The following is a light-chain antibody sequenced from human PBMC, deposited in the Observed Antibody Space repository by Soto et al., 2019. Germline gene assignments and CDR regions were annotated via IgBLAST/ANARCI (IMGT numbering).Light chain of an antibody. Sequence: VMRQSPATLSVSPGERATLSCRASQSVSSNLAWYQRKPGQAPRLLIYGASTRATGIPAGFSGSGSGTEFTLTISSLQSEDFAVYYCQQYNNWPPLTFGGGTKVRSN. CDR3: QQYNNWPPLT. V-gene: IGKV3-15*01. J-gene: IGKJ4*01. CDR1: QSVSSN. CDR2: GAS.